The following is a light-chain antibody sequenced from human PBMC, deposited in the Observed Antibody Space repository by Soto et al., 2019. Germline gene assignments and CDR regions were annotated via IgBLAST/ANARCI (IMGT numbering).Light chain of an antibody. CDR3: QQYET. CDR1: QSGSSSY. CDR2: GPS. Sequence: ELVLTQSPGTLSLSPGEIATLFCRASQSGSSSYLAWYQQKPGQAPRLLIFGPSSRATGIPDRFSGSGSGTDFTLTISRLESEDFAVYYCQQYETFGQGTKVEIK. V-gene: IGKV3-20*01. J-gene: IGKJ1*01.